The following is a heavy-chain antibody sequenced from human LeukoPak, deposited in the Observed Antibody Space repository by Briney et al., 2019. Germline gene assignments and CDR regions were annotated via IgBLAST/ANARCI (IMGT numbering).Heavy chain of an antibody. CDR1: GFTFSTYG. J-gene: IGHJ4*02. CDR2: ISYDGSNK. D-gene: IGHD3-16*01. Sequence: GRSLRLSCAASGFTFSTYGMHWVRQAPGKGLEWVAVISYDGSNKYYADSVKGRFTISRDNSKNTLYLQMNSLRAEDTAVYYCARTRGGLLDYFDYWGQGTLVTVSS. V-gene: IGHV3-30*03. CDR3: ARTRGGLLDYFDY.